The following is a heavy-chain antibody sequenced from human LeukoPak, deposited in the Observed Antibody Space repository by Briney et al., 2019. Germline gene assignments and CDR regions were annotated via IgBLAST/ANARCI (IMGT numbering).Heavy chain of an antibody. CDR3: ATGDGSSTTVDAFDI. CDR2: IYYSGSH. V-gene: IGHV4-59*13. Sequence: NPSETLSLTCTVSGGSISSYYGMWIRQPPGKGREGIGYIYYSGSHNYNPSLKSRVTISVDTSQNQFSLKLSSVTAADTAVYYCATGDGSSTTVDAFDIWGQGTMVTVSS. CDR1: GGSISSYY. D-gene: IGHD2-2*01. J-gene: IGHJ3*02.